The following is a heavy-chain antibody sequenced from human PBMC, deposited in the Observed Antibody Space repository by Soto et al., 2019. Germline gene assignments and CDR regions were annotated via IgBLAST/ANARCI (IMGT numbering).Heavy chain of an antibody. CDR2: INPSGGST. J-gene: IGHJ4*02. CDR3: ARDRRLLWFGDRAGIDY. Sequence: QVQLVQSGAEVKKPGASVKVSCKASGYTFTSYYMHWVRQAPGQGLEWMGIINPSGGSTSYAQKFQGRVTMTRDTSTSTVYMELSSLRSEDTAVYYCARDRRLLWFGDRAGIDYWGQGTLVTVSS. CDR1: GYTFTSYY. V-gene: IGHV1-46*01. D-gene: IGHD3-10*01.